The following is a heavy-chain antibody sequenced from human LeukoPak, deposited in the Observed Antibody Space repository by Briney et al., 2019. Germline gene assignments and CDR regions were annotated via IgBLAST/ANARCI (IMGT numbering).Heavy chain of an antibody. Sequence: GGSLRLSCAASGFTFSSYGMHWVRQAPGKGLEWVSAISGSGGSTYYADSVKGRFTISRDNSKNTLYLQMNSLRAEDTAVYYCAKTGLYSNYYFDYWGQGTLVTVSS. CDR3: AKTGLYSNYYFDY. J-gene: IGHJ4*02. CDR1: GFTFSSYG. V-gene: IGHV3-23*01. CDR2: ISGSGGST. D-gene: IGHD4-11*01.